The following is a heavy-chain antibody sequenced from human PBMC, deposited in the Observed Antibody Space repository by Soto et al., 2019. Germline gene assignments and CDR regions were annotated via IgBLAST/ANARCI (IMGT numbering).Heavy chain of an antibody. Sequence: QVQLVQSGAEVKKPGSSVKVSCKASGGTFNRYAISWVRQAPGQWLEWMGGIIPIFGIGNDAQRFQGRVTITSDESTGTAYMELSSLRSEDTGVYYCARSAITLFGVVSIPPHYYSEMDVWGQGTTVTVSS. CDR3: ARSAITLFGVVSIPPHYYSEMDV. V-gene: IGHV1-69*01. J-gene: IGHJ6*02. CDR2: IIPIFGIG. CDR1: GGTFNRYA. D-gene: IGHD3-3*01.